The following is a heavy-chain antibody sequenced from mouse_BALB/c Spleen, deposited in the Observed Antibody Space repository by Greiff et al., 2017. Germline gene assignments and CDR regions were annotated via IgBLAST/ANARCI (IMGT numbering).Heavy chain of an antibody. V-gene: IGHV5-6-4*01. Sequence: EVKVVESGGGLVKPGGSLKLSCAASGFTFSSYTMSWVRQTPEKRLEWVATISSGGSYTYYPDSVKGRFTISRDNAKNTLYLQMSSLKSEDTAMYYCTRAGSTIYFDYWGQGTTLSVSS. CDR3: TRAGSTIYFDY. CDR2: ISSGGSYT. D-gene: IGHD2-1*01. J-gene: IGHJ2*01. CDR1: GFTFSSYT.